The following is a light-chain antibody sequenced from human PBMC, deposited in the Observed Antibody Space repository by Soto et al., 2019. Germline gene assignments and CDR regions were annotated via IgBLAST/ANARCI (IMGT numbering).Light chain of an antibody. V-gene: IGLV7-43*01. J-gene: IGLJ2*01. CDR3: LLYYGGAVV. Sequence: QAVVTQEPSLTVSPGGTVTLTFASSTGAVTSGYYPNCFQQKPGQAPRALTYSTNIKHSWTLARFSGSLLGGKAALTLSGVQPEDEAEYYCLLYYGGAVVFSGGTKLTVL. CDR2: STN. CDR1: TGAVTSGYY.